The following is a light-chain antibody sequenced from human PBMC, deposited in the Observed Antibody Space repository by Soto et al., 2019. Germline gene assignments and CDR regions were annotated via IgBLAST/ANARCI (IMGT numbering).Light chain of an antibody. CDR3: QQFGSGWT. Sequence: EIVLTQSPGTLSLSPGERATLSCRASQSVSNNYLAWYQQKPGQAPRLLIYGASSRATGIPDRFSGSGSGTDFTLTISRLEPEDFAVFYCQQFGSGWTFGQGTKVDIK. CDR1: QSVSNNY. V-gene: IGKV3-20*01. CDR2: GAS. J-gene: IGKJ1*01.